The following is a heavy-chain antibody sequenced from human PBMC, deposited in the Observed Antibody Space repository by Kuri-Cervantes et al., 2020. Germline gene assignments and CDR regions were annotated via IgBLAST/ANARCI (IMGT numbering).Heavy chain of an antibody. J-gene: IGHJ5*02. CDR3: ARFFVQWLPMGGWFDP. CDR2: FDPEDGET. V-gene: IGHV1-24*01. D-gene: IGHD6-19*01. Sequence: VKDSCKVSGYILIELSMHWVRQAPGKGLAWMGGFDPEDGETIYAQKFQGRVTMTTDTPTSKAYMELRGLRSDDTAVYYCARFFVQWLPMGGWFDPWGQGTLVTVSS. CDR1: GYILIELS.